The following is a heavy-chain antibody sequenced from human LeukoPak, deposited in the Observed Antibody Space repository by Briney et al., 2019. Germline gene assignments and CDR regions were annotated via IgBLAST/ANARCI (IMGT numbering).Heavy chain of an antibody. D-gene: IGHD3-16*01. Sequence: SETLSLTCTVSGGSLSSYYWGWIRQPPGKGLEWIGSIYYSGSTYYNPSLKSRVTISVGTSKNQFSLRLSSVTAADTAVYYCARRRSWMINIDYWGQGTLVTVSS. CDR3: ARRRSWMINIDY. CDR2: IYYSGST. J-gene: IGHJ4*02. CDR1: GGSLSSYY. V-gene: IGHV4-39*01.